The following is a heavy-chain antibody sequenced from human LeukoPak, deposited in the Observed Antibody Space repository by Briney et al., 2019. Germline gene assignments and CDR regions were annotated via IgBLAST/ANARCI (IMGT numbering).Heavy chain of an antibody. CDR3: ARHITPDFWSGSFWYFDY. CDR1: GGSISNRLHY. D-gene: IGHD3-3*01. V-gene: IGHV4-39*01. Sequence: SETLSLTCTVSGGSISNRLHYWGWIRQSPGKGLEWIGGLYYSGTTYDNPSMKNRVTISVDTSKNLFSLSLTSMTAADTAVYYCARHITPDFWSGSFWYFDYWGQGIQVTVSS. CDR2: LYYSGTT. J-gene: IGHJ4*02.